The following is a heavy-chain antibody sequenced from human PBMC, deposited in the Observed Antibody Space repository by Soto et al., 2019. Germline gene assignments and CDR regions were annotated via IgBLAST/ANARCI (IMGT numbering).Heavy chain of an antibody. V-gene: IGHV4-34*01. CDR2: INHSGST. CDR1: GGSFSGYY. D-gene: IGHD1-7*01. J-gene: IGHJ6*03. CDR3: ARGIWNYGYYYYYYYMDV. Sequence: PSETLSLTCAVYGGSFSGYYWSWIRQPPGKGLEWIGEINHSGSTNYNPSLKSRVTISVDTSKNQFSLKLSSVTATDTAVYYCARGIWNYGYYYYYYYMDVWGKATTVTVSS.